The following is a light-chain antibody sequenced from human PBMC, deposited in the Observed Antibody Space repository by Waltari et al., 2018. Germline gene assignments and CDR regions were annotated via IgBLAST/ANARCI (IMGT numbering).Light chain of an antibody. CDR1: SSDVGWYNY. J-gene: IGLJ3*02. V-gene: IGLV2-14*01. CDR3: SSYTSSSTWV. CDR2: EVS. Sequence: QSALTQPASVSGSPGQSITISCTGTSSDVGWYNYVPWYQQHPGNAPKLMIYEVSNRPSGVSNRFSGSKSGNTASLTISGLQAEDEADYYCSSYTSSSTWVFGGGTKLTVL.